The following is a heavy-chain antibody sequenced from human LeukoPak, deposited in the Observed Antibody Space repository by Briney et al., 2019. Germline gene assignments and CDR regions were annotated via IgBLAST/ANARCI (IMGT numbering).Heavy chain of an antibody. CDR1: GYTFTSYD. J-gene: IGHJ4*02. Sequence: ASVTVSCKASGYTFTSYDINWVRQAPGQGLEWMGWMNPNSGNTGYAQKFQGRVTMTRNTSISTAYMELSSLRSEDTAVYYCARGLIAARLLFAYWGQGTLVTVSS. CDR2: MNPNSGNT. V-gene: IGHV1-8*01. CDR3: ARGLIAARLLFAY. D-gene: IGHD6-6*01.